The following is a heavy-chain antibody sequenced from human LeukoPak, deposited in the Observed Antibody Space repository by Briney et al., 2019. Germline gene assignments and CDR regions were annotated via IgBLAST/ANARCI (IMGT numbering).Heavy chain of an antibody. CDR3: ARESYDSSGWEALVI. Sequence: PGGSLRLSCAASGFTVSSNYMSWVRQAPGKGLEGVSVIYSGGSTYYADSVKGRFTISRDNSKNTLYLQMNSLRAEDTAVYCCARESYDSSGWEALVIWGQGTMVTVSS. D-gene: IGHD3-22*01. J-gene: IGHJ3*02. V-gene: IGHV3-53*01. CDR1: GFTVSSNY. CDR2: IYSGGST.